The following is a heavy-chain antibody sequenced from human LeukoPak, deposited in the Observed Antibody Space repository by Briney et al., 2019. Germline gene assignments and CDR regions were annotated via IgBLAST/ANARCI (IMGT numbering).Heavy chain of an antibody. CDR1: GGSISSYY. CDR2: IYYSGST. CDR3: ARLSGYCSSTSCYGWLDY. V-gene: IGHV4-59*08. Sequence: PSETLSLTCTVSGGSISSYYWSWIRQPPGKGLEWIGYIYYSGSTNYNPSLKSRVTISVDTSKNQFSLKLSSVTAAGTAVYYCARLSGYCSSTSCYGWLDYWGQGTLVTVSS. D-gene: IGHD2-2*01. J-gene: IGHJ4*02.